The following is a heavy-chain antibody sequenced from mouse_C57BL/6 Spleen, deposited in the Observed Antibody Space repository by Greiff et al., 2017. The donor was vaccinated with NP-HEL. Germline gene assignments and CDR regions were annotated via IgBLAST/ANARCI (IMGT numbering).Heavy chain of an antibody. Sequence: QVQLQQSGAELMKPGASVKLSCKATGYTFTGYWIEWVKQRPGHGLEWIGEILPGSGSTNYNEKFKGKATFTADTSSNTAYMQLSSLTTDDSAIYYCASGRPYYGSGPGWYFDVWGTGTTVTVSS. CDR2: ILPGSGST. CDR3: ASGRPYYGSGPGWYFDV. V-gene: IGHV1-9*01. D-gene: IGHD1-1*01. CDR1: GYTFTGYW. J-gene: IGHJ1*03.